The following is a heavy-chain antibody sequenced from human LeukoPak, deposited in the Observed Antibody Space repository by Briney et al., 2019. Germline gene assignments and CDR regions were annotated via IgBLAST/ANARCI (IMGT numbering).Heavy chain of an antibody. CDR1: GFTFYMDA. V-gene: IGHV3-23*01. CDR2: LGGTACRT. Sequence: GSLTLSCQASGFTFYMDAMSWVRQAPGKGLEWVASLGGTACRTFYPDSVKGRFTISRDNSKNVLYLRMNSLTAEDTAIYYCAKDRPNFHENSGHYYRRDGDSWGQGTLVTVSS. CDR3: AKDRPNFHENSGHYYRRDGDS. D-gene: IGHD3-22*01. J-gene: IGHJ5*01.